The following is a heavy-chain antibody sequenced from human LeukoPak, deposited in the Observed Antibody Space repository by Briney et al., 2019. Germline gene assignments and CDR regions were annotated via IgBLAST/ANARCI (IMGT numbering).Heavy chain of an antibody. Sequence: GGSLRLSCAASGFTFSNYAMSWVRQAPGKGLEWVSAISSRGDRTYYTASVKGRFSISRDNSKNTLHLQVNSLRAEDTAVYCCVREWSYSGESATFDYWGQGTLVTVSS. V-gene: IGHV3-23*01. J-gene: IGHJ4*02. D-gene: IGHD3-10*01. CDR2: ISSRGDRT. CDR3: VREWSYSGESATFDY. CDR1: GFTFSNYA.